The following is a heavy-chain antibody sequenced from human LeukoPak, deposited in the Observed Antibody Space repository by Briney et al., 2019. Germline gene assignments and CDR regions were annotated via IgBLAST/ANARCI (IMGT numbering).Heavy chain of an antibody. CDR3: ARGGVDYGGNSGWYFDL. CDR2: IGTAGDT. J-gene: IGHJ2*01. CDR1: GFTFSSYD. D-gene: IGHD4-23*01. V-gene: IGHV3-13*01. Sequence: GGSLRLSCAASGFTFSSYDMHWVRQATGKGLEWVSAIGTAGDTYYPGSVKGRFTISRENAKNSLYLRMNSLRAGDTAVYYCARGGVDYGGNSGWYFDLWGRGTLVTVSS.